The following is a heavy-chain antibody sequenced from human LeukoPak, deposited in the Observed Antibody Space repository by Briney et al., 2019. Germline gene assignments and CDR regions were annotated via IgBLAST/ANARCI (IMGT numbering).Heavy chain of an antibody. Sequence: GGSLRLSCAASGFTFSSYAMHWVRQAPGKGLEYVSAISSNGGSTYYANSVKGRFTISRDNSKNTLYLQMGSLRAEDMAVYYCARGGAFDIWGQGTMVTVSS. CDR2: ISSNGGST. CDR1: GFTFSSYA. J-gene: IGHJ3*02. CDR3: ARGGAFDI. V-gene: IGHV3-64*01.